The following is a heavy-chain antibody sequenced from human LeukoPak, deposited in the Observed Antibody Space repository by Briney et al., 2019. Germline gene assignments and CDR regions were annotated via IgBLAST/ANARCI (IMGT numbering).Heavy chain of an antibody. V-gene: IGHV1-2*02. J-gene: IGHJ4*02. CDR1: RYTFTGYY. CDR2: INPNSGGT. Sequence: ASVKVSCKASRYTFTGYYMHWVRQAPGQGLEWMGWINPNSGGTYYAQRFQGRVTMTRDTSITTAYMELSRLRSDDSAVYYCARKGSSFDYWGQGTLVTVSS. D-gene: IGHD6-6*01. CDR3: ARKGSSFDY.